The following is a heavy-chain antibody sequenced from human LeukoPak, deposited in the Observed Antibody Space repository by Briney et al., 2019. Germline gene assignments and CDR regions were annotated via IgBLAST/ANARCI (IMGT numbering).Heavy chain of an antibody. CDR3: AKDRSYYYDSSGYFDY. Sequence: GSLRLSCAASGFIVSSKDMSWVRQAPGKGLEWVSAISGSGGSTYYADSVKGRFTISRDNSKNTLYLQMNSLRAEDTAVYYCAKDRSYYYDSSGYFDYWGQGTLVTVSS. D-gene: IGHD3-22*01. CDR1: GFIVSSKD. J-gene: IGHJ4*02. CDR2: ISGSGGST. V-gene: IGHV3-23*01.